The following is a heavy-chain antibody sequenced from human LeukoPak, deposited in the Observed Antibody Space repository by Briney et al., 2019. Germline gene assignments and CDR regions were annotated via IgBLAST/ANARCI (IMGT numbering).Heavy chain of an antibody. D-gene: IGHD3-3*01. CDR1: GVSFSGYY. CDR2: INHSGST. CDR3: ARARYDFWSGYLTLFDY. J-gene: IGHJ4*02. Sequence: SETLSLTCAVYGVSFSGYYWSWLRQPPGKGLEWIGEINHSGSTNYNPSLKSRVTISVDTSKNQFSLKLSSVTAAGTAVYYCARARYDFWSGYLTLFDYWGQGTLVTVSS. V-gene: IGHV4-34*01.